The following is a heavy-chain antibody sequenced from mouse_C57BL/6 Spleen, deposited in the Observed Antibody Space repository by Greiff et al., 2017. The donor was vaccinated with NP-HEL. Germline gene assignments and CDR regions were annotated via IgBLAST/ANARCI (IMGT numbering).Heavy chain of an antibody. Sequence: VQLQQSGPELVKPGASVKISCKASGYSFTSYYIHWVKQRPGQGLEWIGWIYPGSGNTKYNEKFKGKATLTADTSSSTAYMQLSSLTSEDSAVYYCAKSIYYYGSSHEGAMDYWGQGTSVTVSS. D-gene: IGHD1-1*01. J-gene: IGHJ4*01. CDR2: IYPGSGNT. CDR3: AKSIYYYGSSHEGAMDY. V-gene: IGHV1-66*01. CDR1: GYSFTSYY.